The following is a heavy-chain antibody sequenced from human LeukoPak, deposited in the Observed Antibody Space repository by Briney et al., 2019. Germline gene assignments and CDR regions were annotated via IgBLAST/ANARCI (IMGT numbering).Heavy chain of an antibody. CDR2: ISSSSSYI. D-gene: IGHD6-19*01. J-gene: IGHJ4*02. Sequence: GGSLRLSCAASGFTFSSYSMNWVRQALGKGLEWVSSISSSSSYIYYADSVKGRFTISRDNAKNSLYLQMNSLRAEDTAVYYCARQGPVAGNFDYWGQGTLVTVSS. CDR1: GFTFSSYS. CDR3: ARQGPVAGNFDY. V-gene: IGHV3-21*01.